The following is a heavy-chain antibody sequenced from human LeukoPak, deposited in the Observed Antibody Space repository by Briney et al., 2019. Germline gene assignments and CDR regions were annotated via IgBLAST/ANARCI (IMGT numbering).Heavy chain of an antibody. J-gene: IGHJ5*02. CDR2: ISYSGNT. CDR3: ARLRFLEWLFPWFDP. V-gene: IGHV4-59*08. CDR1: GGSISSQY. Sequence: SETLSLTCTVSGGSISSQYWSWIRQPPGRGLEWIGYISYSGNTKYNPSLRSRVTISVDTSRNQFSLKRNSMPAADTTVYYCARLRFLEWLFPWFDPWGQGTLVTVSS. D-gene: IGHD3-3*01.